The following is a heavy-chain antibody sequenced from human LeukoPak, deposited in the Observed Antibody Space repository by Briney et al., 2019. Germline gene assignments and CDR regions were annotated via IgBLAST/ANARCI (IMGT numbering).Heavy chain of an antibody. V-gene: IGHV4-34*01. CDR2: INHSGST. D-gene: IGHD3-10*01. J-gene: IGHJ4*02. CDR3: ARGGWFGELSRN. CDR1: GGSFSGYY. Sequence: SETLSLTCAVYGGSFSGYYWSWIRQPPGKGLEWIGEINHSGSTNYNPSLKSRVTISVDTSKNQFSLKLSSVTAADTAVYYCARGGWFGELSRNWGQGTLVTVSS.